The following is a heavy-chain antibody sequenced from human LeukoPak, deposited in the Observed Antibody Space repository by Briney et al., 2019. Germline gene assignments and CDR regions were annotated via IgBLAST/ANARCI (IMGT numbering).Heavy chain of an antibody. J-gene: IGHJ4*02. D-gene: IGHD5-18*01. CDR3: ARPLAGYSYGYWVFDY. V-gene: IGHV1-18*01. Sequence: ASVKVSCKASGYTFTSYGISWVRQAPGQGLEWMGWISAYNGNTNCAQKLQGRVTMTTDTSTSTAYMELRSLRSDDTAVYYCARPLAGYSYGYWVFDYWGQGTLVTVSS. CDR1: GYTFTSYG. CDR2: ISAYNGNT.